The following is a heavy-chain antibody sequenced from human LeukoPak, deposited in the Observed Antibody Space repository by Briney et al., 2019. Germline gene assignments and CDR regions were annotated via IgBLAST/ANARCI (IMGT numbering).Heavy chain of an antibody. Sequence: SETLSLTCTVSGGSISSYYWSWIRQPPGKGLGWIGYIYYSGSTNYNPSLKSRVTISVDTSKNQFSLKLSSVTAADTAVYYCAREQQLERGGGAFDIWGQGTMVTVSS. CDR2: IYYSGST. CDR3: AREQQLERGGGAFDI. CDR1: GGSISSYY. V-gene: IGHV4-59*12. J-gene: IGHJ3*02. D-gene: IGHD6-13*01.